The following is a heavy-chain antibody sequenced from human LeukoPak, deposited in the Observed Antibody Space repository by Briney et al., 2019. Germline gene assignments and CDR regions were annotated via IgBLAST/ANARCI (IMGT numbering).Heavy chain of an antibody. D-gene: IGHD6-13*01. CDR1: GYTFTSYD. V-gene: IGHV1-8*01. CDR3: ARGPEYSSSWFGRFNYYYYMDV. CDR2: MNPNSGNT. J-gene: IGHJ6*03. Sequence: ASVKVSCKASGYTFTSYDINWVRQATGQGLEWMGWMNPNSGNTGYAQKFQGRVTMTRNTSISTTYMELSSLRSEDTAVYYCARGPEYSSSWFGRFNYYYYMDVWGKGTTVTVPS.